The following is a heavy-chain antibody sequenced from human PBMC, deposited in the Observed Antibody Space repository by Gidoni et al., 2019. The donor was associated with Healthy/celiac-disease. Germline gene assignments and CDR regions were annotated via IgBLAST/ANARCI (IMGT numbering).Heavy chain of an antibody. CDR1: GFSRSTSGMC. V-gene: IGHV2-70*15. CDR2: IYWDDDK. CDR3: AREYSGYDYYYFDV. J-gene: IGHJ6*03. D-gene: IGHD5-12*01. Sequence: QVTLRASGPALVKPTQTLPLTCTFAGFSRSTSGMCVSWIRQPPGKALEWHARIYWDDDKYYSTSLKARLTISKDTSKNQVVLTMTNMDPVYTATYYCAREYSGYDYYYFDVWGQGTTVTVSS.